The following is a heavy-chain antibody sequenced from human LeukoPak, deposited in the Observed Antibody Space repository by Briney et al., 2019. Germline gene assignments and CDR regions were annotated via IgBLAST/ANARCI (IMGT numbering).Heavy chain of an antibody. CDR1: GYTFTGYY. V-gene: IGHV1-2*02. CDR2: INPDSGGT. Sequence: GASVKVSCKASGYTFTGYYMHWVRQAPGQGLEWMGWINPDSGGTNDAQKFLGRVTMTRDTSITTVYIELSGLTSDDSAVYYCARGPRGGYSDYWGQGTLVTVSS. J-gene: IGHJ4*02. CDR3: ARGPRGGYSDY. D-gene: IGHD3-10*01.